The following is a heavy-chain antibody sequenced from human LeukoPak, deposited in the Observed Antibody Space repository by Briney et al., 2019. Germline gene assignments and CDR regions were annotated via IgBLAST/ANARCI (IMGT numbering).Heavy chain of an antibody. CDR1: GFTFNNFW. CDR3: ARGSFGPDI. J-gene: IGHJ3*02. D-gene: IGHD3/OR15-3a*01. Sequence: PGGSLRLTCAASGFTFNNFWMHWVRQAPGKGLVWVSRSNNKGTETVYADSVKGRFTISRDNAKNTLYLQTNSLRAEDTAIYYCARGSFGPDIWGQGTMVTVSS. V-gene: IGHV3-74*01. CDR2: SNNKGTET.